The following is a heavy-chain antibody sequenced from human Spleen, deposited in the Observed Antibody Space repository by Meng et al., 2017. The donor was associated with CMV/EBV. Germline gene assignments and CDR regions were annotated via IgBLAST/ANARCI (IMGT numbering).Heavy chain of an antibody. CDR1: GFTFTSSA. CDR2: ISAYNGNT. CDR3: ARFYCSSTSCDAFDI. J-gene: IGHJ3*02. V-gene: IGHV1-18*01. D-gene: IGHD2-2*01. Sequence: ASVKVSCKASGFTFTSSAVQWVRQAPGQGLEWMGWISAYNGNTNYAQKLQGRVTMTTDTSTSKAYMELRSLRSDDTAVYYCARFYCSSTSCDAFDIWGQGTMVTVSS.